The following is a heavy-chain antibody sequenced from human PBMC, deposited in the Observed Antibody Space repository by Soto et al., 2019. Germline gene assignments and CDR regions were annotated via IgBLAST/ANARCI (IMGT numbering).Heavy chain of an antibody. CDR3: ATENHYYDSSGYGWFDP. CDR1: GYTLTELS. Sequence: ASVKVSCKVSGYTLTELSMHWVRQAPGKGLEWMGGFDPEDGETIYAQKFQGRVTMTEDTSTDTAYMELSSLRSEDTAVYYCATENHYYDSSGYGWFDPWGQGTLVTVSS. J-gene: IGHJ5*02. D-gene: IGHD3-22*01. CDR2: FDPEDGET. V-gene: IGHV1-24*01.